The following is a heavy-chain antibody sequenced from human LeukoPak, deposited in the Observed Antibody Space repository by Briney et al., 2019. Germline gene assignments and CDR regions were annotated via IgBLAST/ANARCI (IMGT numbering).Heavy chain of an antibody. D-gene: IGHD3-22*01. CDR2: IYYSGST. Sequence: SETLSLTCTVSGGSMSSYYWNWIRQPPGKGLEWIGYIYYSGSTNYNPSLKSRVTISVDASKNQFSLKLSSVTAADTAVYYCARGNYYDSRTYYRAFDIWGQGTMVTVSS. V-gene: IGHV4-59*01. CDR3: ARGNYYDSRTYYRAFDI. J-gene: IGHJ3*02. CDR1: GGSMSSYY.